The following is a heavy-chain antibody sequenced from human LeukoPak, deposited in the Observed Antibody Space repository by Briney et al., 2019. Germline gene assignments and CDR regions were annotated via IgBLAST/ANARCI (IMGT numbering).Heavy chain of an antibody. J-gene: IGHJ4*02. CDR2: ISGSSAYT. D-gene: IGHD2-15*01. V-gene: IGHV3-21*01. Sequence: PGGSLRLSCVASGFTFGPYTMNWVRQAPGKGLEWVSSISGSSAYTYYADSTQGRFIISRDNAKKSLYLQLNSLRAEDTAVYYCARDPCSGGTCYSRGFDYWGQGSLVSVSS. CDR3: ARDPCSGGTCYSRGFDY. CDR1: GFTFGPYT.